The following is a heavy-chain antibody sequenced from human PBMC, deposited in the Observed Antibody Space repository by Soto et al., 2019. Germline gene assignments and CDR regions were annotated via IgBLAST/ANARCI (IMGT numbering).Heavy chain of an antibody. V-gene: IGHV3-53*01. J-gene: IGHJ4*02. CDR3: ARDSVGGGLNY. CDR1: GFTVSDHF. CDR2: LYSNGAT. D-gene: IGHD1-26*01. Sequence: EVQLVESGGNLIQPGKSLKLSCVASGFTVSDHFISWVRQAPGKGLEWVSTLYSNGATYYAEAVKDRFTIYRDNSKNTVYLQLNSLRVGDTAFYNCARDSVGGGLNYWGRGTLVTVSS.